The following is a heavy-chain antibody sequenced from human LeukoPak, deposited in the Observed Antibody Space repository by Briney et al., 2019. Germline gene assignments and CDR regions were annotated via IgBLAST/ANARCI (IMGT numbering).Heavy chain of an antibody. D-gene: IGHD3-16*01. CDR3: ASSRIGDDAFDI. CDR1: GGSFSGYY. V-gene: IGHV4-34*01. J-gene: IGHJ3*02. CDR2: INHSGST. Sequence: TSETLSLTCAVYGGSFSGYYWSWIRQPPGKGLEWIGEINHSGSTNYNPSLKSRVTISVDTSKNQFSLKLSSVTAADTAVYYCASSRIGDDAFDIWGQGTMVTVSS.